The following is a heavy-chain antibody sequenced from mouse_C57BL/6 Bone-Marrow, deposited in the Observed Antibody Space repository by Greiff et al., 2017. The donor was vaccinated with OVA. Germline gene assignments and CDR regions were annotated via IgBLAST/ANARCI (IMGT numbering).Heavy chain of an antibody. Sequence: QVQLQQSGAELARPGASVKLSCKASGYTFTSYGISWVKQRPGQGLEWIGEIYPRSGTTYYNEKFKGKATLTADKSSSTASLQLRSLTSEDSAVYFCARAYYSNYVGYFDYWGQGTTLTVSS. J-gene: IGHJ2*01. CDR3: ARAYYSNYVGYFDY. D-gene: IGHD2-5*01. V-gene: IGHV1-81*01. CDR1: GYTFTSYG. CDR2: IYPRSGTT.